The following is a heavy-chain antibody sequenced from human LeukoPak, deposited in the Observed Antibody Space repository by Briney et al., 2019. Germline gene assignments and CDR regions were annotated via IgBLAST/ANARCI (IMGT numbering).Heavy chain of an antibody. V-gene: IGHV3-33*01. J-gene: IGHJ4*02. CDR3: AREKYDCSSTSCYWTYYFDY. CDR1: RFTFRNYG. Sequence: PGGSLRLSCAASRFTFRNYGMHWVRQAPGKGLEWVAVIWYDGSNKYYADSVKGRFTISRDNSKNTLYLQMNSLRAEDTAVYYCAREKYDCSSTSCYWTYYFDYWGQGTLVTVSS. CDR2: IWYDGSNK. D-gene: IGHD2-2*01.